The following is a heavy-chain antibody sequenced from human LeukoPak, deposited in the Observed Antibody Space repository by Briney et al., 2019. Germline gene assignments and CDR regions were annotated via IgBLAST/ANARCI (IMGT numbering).Heavy chain of an antibody. CDR1: GLTVSSNY. Sequence: GGSLRLSCAASGLTVSSNYMSWVRQAPGKGLEWVSAIYSGGSTYYADSVKGRFTISRDNSKNTLYLQMNSLRAEDTAVYYCARGMLSSGYQYYFDYWGQGTLVTVSS. CDR2: IYSGGST. D-gene: IGHD3-22*01. V-gene: IGHV3-66*01. J-gene: IGHJ4*02. CDR3: ARGMLSSGYQYYFDY.